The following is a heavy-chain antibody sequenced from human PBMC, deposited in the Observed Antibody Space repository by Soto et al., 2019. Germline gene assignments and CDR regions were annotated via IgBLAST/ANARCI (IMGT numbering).Heavy chain of an antibody. D-gene: IGHD2-2*01. Sequence: SGPTLVKPTQTLTLTCTFSGFSLYTSGVGVGWIRQPPGKALEWLALIYWDDDKRYSPSLKSRLTITKDNSKNQVVLTMTNMDPVDTATYYCAHWGYRLPSRGFDYWGQGALVTVSS. V-gene: IGHV2-5*02. CDR3: AHWGYRLPSRGFDY. J-gene: IGHJ4*02. CDR1: GFSLYTSGVG. CDR2: IYWDDDK.